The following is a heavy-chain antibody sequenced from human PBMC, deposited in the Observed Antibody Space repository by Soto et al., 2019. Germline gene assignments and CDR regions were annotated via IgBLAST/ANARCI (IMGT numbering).Heavy chain of an antibody. D-gene: IGHD7-27*01. V-gene: IGHV4-39*01. CDR3: ARRWGYSFDY. CDR1: GGSISSYY. Sequence: SETLSLTCTVSGGSISSYYWGWIRRPPGKGLEWIGSIYYSGSTYYNPSLKSRVTISVDTPKNQFSLKLSSVTAADTAVYYCARRWGYSFDYWGQGTLVPSPQ. J-gene: IGHJ4*02. CDR2: IYYSGST.